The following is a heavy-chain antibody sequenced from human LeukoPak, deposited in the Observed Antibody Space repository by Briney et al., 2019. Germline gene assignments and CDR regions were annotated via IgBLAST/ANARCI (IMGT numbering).Heavy chain of an antibody. V-gene: IGHV3-21*04. J-gene: IGHJ4*02. CDR3: ASSKVAYYYGSGSLTFDY. Sequence: GGSLRLSCAASGFTFSSYSMNWVRQAPGKGLEWVSSISSSSSYIYYADSVKGRFTISRDNAKNSLYLQMNSLRAEDTAVYYCASSKVAYYYGSGSLTFDYWGQGTLVTVSS. D-gene: IGHD3-10*01. CDR2: ISSSSSYI. CDR1: GFTFSSYS.